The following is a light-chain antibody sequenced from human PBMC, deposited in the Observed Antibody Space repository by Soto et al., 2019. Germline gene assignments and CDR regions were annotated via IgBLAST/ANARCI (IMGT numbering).Light chain of an antibody. Sequence: EIVLMQSPGTLSLSPGERATLSCRASHTLRSTYIAWYQQKPGQAPRVLIYGASKRATGIPDRFSGSGSGTDFSLTISRLEPEDFAVYYCHQYDNAPQTYGQGTKVDIK. J-gene: IGKJ2*01. CDR1: HTLRSTY. CDR3: HQYDNAPQT. V-gene: IGKV3-20*01. CDR2: GAS.